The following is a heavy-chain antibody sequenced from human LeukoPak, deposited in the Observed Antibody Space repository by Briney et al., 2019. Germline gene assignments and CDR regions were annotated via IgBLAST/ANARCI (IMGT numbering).Heavy chain of an antibody. CDR3: TTSMILPPAFDY. V-gene: IGHV3-15*01. D-gene: IGHD2-2*01. Sequence: GGSLRLSCAASGFTFSNYYMHWVRQAPGKGGEWVGRIKSQTDARTTEYPPPVKCRFTISRHDSKATLYLQMNSLTTEDTAVYYCTTSMILPPAFDYSGQGTLVTVSS. J-gene: IGHJ4*02. CDR1: GFTFSNYY. CDR2: IKSQTDARTT.